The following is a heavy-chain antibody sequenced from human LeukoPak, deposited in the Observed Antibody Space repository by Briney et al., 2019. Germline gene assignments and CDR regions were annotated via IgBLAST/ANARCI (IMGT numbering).Heavy chain of an antibody. CDR1: GGSISSYY. D-gene: IGHD5-24*01. J-gene: IGHJ4*02. CDR3: AGGGREMATIKV. Sequence: PSETLSLTCTVSGGSISSYYWSWIRQPPGKGLEWIGYIYYSGSTNYNPSLKSRVTISVDTSKNQFSLKLSSVTAADTAVYYCAGGGREMATIKVWGQGTLVTVSS. V-gene: IGHV4-59*01. CDR2: IYYSGST.